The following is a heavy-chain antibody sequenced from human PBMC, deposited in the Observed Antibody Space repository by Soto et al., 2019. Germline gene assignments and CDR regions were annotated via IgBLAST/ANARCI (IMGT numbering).Heavy chain of an antibody. D-gene: IGHD3-22*01. Sequence: GGSLRLSCAASGFTFSSYNMNWVRQAPGKGLEWVSSISSSRSYIYYAESLKGRFTISRDNAKNSLYLQMNGLRAEDSAVYYCATSRGSYDSSGNYYYYGLDVGGQGTMVTVSS. V-gene: IGHV3-21*01. CDR2: ISSSRSYI. CDR1: GFTFSSYN. CDR3: ATSRGSYDSSGNYYYYGLDV. J-gene: IGHJ6*02.